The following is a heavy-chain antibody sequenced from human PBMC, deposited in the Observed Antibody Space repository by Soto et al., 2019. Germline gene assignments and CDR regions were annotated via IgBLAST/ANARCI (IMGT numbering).Heavy chain of an antibody. CDR3: ARAAYCSGGSCLYYYYYGMDV. J-gene: IGHJ6*02. D-gene: IGHD2-15*01. CDR1: GGSFSGYY. Sequence: SETLSLTCAVYGGSFSGYYWSWIRQPPGKGLEWIGEINHSGSTNYNPSLKSRVTISIDTSKNQFSLKLSSVAAADTAVYYCARAAYCSGGSCLYYYYYGMDVWGQRTTVTVSS. V-gene: IGHV4-34*01. CDR2: INHSGST.